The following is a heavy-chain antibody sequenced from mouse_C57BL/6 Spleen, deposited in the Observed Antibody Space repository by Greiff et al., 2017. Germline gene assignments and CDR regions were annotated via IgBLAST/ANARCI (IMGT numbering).Heavy chain of an antibody. V-gene: IGHV1-18*01. CDR2: INPNNGGT. D-gene: IGHD1-1*01. CDR1: GYTFTDYN. Sequence: VQLQQSGPELVKPGASVKIPCTASGYTFTDYNMDWVKQSHGKSLEWIGDINPNNGGTIYNQKFKGKATLTVDKSSSTAYMELRSLTSEDTAVYYCARGGYGSPYDFDYWGQGTTLTVSS. CDR3: ARGGYGSPYDFDY. J-gene: IGHJ2*01.